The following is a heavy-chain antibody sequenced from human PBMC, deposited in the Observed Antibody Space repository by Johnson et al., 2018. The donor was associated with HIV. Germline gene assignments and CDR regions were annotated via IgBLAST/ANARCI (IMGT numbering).Heavy chain of an antibody. V-gene: IGHV3-64*01. J-gene: IGHJ3*02. CDR2: ISSNGGST. D-gene: IGHD5-24*01. CDR3: ASDQRGWLQSPGAVDI. CDR1: GFTFSSYA. Sequence: VQLVESGGVVVQPGGSLRLSCAASGFTFSSYAMHWVRQAPGKGLEYVSAISSNGGSTYYANSVKGRFTISRDNSKNTLYLQMGSLRAEDMAVYYCASDQRGWLQSPGAVDIWCQGTMVTVSS.